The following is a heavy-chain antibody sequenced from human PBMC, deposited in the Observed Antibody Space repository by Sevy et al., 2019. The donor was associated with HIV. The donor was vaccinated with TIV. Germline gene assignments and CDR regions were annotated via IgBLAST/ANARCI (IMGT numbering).Heavy chain of an antibody. D-gene: IGHD6-19*01. Sequence: SETLSLTCTVSRGSISAYYWSWIRQPPGKALEYIGYVYYTGSTNYNPSLKSRVTISVDTSKNEFSLKLTSVTAADTAVYYCARAPPVLSGVNSLNWFDPWGQGTLVTVSS. CDR3: ARAPPVLSGVNSLNWFDP. J-gene: IGHJ5*02. CDR2: VYYTGST. CDR1: RGSISAYY. V-gene: IGHV4-59*01.